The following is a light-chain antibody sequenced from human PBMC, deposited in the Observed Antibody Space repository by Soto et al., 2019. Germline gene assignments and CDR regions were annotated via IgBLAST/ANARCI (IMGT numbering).Light chain of an antibody. Sequence: QSALTQPRSVSGSPGKSIPISCTGTSSDVGGYNYVSWYRQHPGKAPKLMIYDVIKRPSGVPDRFSGSKSGNTASLTISGLQAEDEADYYCCSYAGSYTHYVFGTGTKLTVL. CDR3: CSYAGSYTHYV. J-gene: IGLJ1*01. V-gene: IGLV2-11*01. CDR2: DVI. CDR1: SSDVGGYNY.